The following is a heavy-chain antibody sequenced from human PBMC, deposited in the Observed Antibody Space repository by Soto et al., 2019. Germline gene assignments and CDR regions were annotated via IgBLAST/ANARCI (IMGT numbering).Heavy chain of an antibody. J-gene: IGHJ4*02. D-gene: IGHD2-15*01. CDR2: ISGYKDNT. CDR1: GYTFTTYG. CDR3: AREYCSGGSSYGTEY. Sequence: ASVKVSCKASGYTFTTYGISWVRQAPGQGLEWMGWISGYKDNTKYAQNLQGRVTMTTDTSTTTAYMELRSLRSDDTAVYYCAREYCSGGSSYGTEYWGQGTPVTVSS. V-gene: IGHV1-18*01.